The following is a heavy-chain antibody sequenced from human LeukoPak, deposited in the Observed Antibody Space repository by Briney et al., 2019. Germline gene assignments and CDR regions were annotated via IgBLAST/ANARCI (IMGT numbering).Heavy chain of an antibody. D-gene: IGHD2-2*01. CDR3: ARERYCSSSSCYDRHGMDV. CDR2: IWYDGSNK. Sequence: GGSLRLSCAASGFTFSNYAMSWVRQAPGKGLEWMAVIWYDGSNKYYADSVKGRFTISRDNSKNTLYLQMNSLRAEDTAVYYCARERYCSSSSCYDRHGMDVWGQGTTVTVSS. V-gene: IGHV3-33*08. J-gene: IGHJ6*02. CDR1: GFTFSNYA.